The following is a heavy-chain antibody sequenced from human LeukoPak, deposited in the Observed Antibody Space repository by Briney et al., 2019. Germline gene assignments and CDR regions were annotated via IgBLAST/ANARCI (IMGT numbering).Heavy chain of an antibody. D-gene: IGHD3-10*01. V-gene: IGHV4-39*07. CDR2: IYYSGST. J-gene: IGHJ3*02. CDR1: GGSISSSSYY. CDR3: ARVRSGSYDAFDI. Sequence: SETLSLTCTVSGGSISSSSYYWGWIRQPPGKGLEWIGSIYYSGSTYYNPSLKSRVTISVDKSKNQFSLKLSSVTAADTAVYYCARVRSGSYDAFDIWGQGTVVTVSS.